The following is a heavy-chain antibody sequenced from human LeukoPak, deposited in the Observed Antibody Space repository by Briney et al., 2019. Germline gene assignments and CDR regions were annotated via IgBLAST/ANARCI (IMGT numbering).Heavy chain of an antibody. CDR3: ARAPAYNWNYGWFDP. J-gene: IGHJ5*02. D-gene: IGHD1-7*01. V-gene: IGHV4-39*07. CDR2: ISYTGSA. CDR1: GGSIRNSNYF. Sequence: SETLSLTCSVSGGSIRNSNYFWAWIRQPPGKGLEWIGVISYTGSAYYNPSLKSRVTISVDTSKNQFSLKLSSVTAADTAVYYCARAPAYNWNYGWFDPWGQGTLVTVSS.